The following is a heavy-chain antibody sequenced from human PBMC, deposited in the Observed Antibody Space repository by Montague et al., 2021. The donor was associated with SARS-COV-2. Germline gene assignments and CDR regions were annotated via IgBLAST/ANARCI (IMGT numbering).Heavy chain of an antibody. CDR3: ARDTGISGAFDI. Sequence: TLSLTCTVSGGSISSGGYHWSWIRQHPGKGLEWIGYIYYSGSTYYNPSLKSRVTISVDTSKNRFSLKLSSVTAADTAVYYCARDTGISGAFDIWGQGTMVTVSS. CDR1: GGSISSGGYH. V-gene: IGHV4-31*03. CDR2: IYYSGST. D-gene: IGHD2-15*01. J-gene: IGHJ3*02.